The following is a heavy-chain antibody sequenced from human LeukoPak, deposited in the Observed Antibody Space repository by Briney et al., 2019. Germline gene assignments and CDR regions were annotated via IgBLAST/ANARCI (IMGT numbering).Heavy chain of an antibody. CDR3: TRHGDYYGSGSYYQYYYYYYMDV. V-gene: IGHV3-73*01. D-gene: IGHD3-10*01. CDR1: GFTFSGSA. CDR2: IRSKANSYAT. Sequence: GGSLRLSCAASGFTFSGSAMHWVRQASGKGLEWVGRIRSKANSYATAYAASVEGRFTISRDDSKNTAYLQMNSLKTEDTAVYYCTRHGDYYGSGSYYQYYYYYYMDVWGKGTTVTVSS. J-gene: IGHJ6*03.